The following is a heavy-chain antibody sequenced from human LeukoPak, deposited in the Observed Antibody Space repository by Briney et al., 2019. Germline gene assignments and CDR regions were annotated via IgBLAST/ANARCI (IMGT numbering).Heavy chain of an antibody. CDR2: IYYSGST. D-gene: IGHD3-3*01. V-gene: IGHV4-59*11. CDR1: GGSISSHY. CDR3: ARSSTYYDFWSGYYTPETLDY. Sequence: SETLSLTCTVSGGSISSHYGSWIRQPPGKGLEWIGYIYYSGSTNYNPSLKSRVTISVDTSKNQFSLKLSSVTAADTAVYYCARSSTYYDFWSGYYTPETLDYWGQGTLVTVSS. J-gene: IGHJ4*02.